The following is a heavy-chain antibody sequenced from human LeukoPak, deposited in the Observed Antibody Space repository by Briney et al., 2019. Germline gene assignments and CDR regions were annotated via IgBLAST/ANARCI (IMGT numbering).Heavy chain of an antibody. V-gene: IGHV4-34*01. CDR2: INHSGST. Sequence: SETPSLTCAVYGGSFSGYYWSWIRQPPGKGLEWMGEINHSGSTNYNPSLKSGVTISVDTSKNQFSLKLSSVTAADTAVYYCARASVVVPADSPDYYYYGMDVWGQGTTVTVSS. J-gene: IGHJ6*02. D-gene: IGHD2-2*01. CDR1: GGSFSGYY. CDR3: ARASVVVPADSPDYYYYGMDV.